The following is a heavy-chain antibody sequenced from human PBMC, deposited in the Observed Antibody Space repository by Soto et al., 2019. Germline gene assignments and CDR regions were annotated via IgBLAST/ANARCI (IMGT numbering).Heavy chain of an antibody. J-gene: IGHJ6*04. V-gene: IGHV3-23*01. CDR2: VSSTAGRTS. CDR3: GKGLLWFHYGMEV. CDR1: VFTFNTYP. D-gene: IGHD2-21*01. Sequence: PGGSLRLSCATSVFTFNTYPMTLVRQAPGKGLEWVSSVSSTAGRTSSYADSVKARFAISRDFSYNSVYLQMNNLRVDDTAVHLCGKGLLWFHYGMEVCGKRNTVTVA.